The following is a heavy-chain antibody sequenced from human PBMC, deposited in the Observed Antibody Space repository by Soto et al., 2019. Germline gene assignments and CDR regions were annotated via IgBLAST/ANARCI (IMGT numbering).Heavy chain of an antibody. D-gene: IGHD5-18*01. Sequence: GGSMGLSSAACGVTVWIYAMPVARQDPGKGLEWVAVISYDGSNKYYAGSVKGGFTISRDNYKNTLYLQMNSLRAEDTAVYYCARDWVKEDVDTAMVLDYCGQGPLVTVS. CDR3: ARDWVKEDVDTAMVLDY. J-gene: IGHJ4*02. CDR2: ISYDGSNK. V-gene: IGHV3-30-3*01. CDR1: GVTVWIYA.